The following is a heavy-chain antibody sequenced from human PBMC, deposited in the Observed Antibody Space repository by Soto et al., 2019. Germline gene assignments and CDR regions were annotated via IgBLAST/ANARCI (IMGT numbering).Heavy chain of an antibody. Sequence: PSETLSLTCAVYGGSFSGYYWSWIRQPPGKGLEWIGEINHSGSTNYNPSLKSRVTISVDTSKNQFSLKLSSVTAADTAVYYCARRTGYYDFWSGYYNFDYWGQGPLVTVSS. CDR2: INHSGST. V-gene: IGHV4-34*01. D-gene: IGHD3-3*01. CDR1: GGSFSGYY. J-gene: IGHJ4*02. CDR3: ARRTGYYDFWSGYYNFDY.